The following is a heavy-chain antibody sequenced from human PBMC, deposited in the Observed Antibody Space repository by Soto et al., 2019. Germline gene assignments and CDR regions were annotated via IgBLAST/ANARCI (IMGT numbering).Heavy chain of an antibody. D-gene: IGHD3-10*01. CDR2: INAGNGNT. V-gene: IGHV1-3*01. CDR3: ASTSGGLTMVRGVIIHYYYYGMDV. CDR1: GYTFTSYA. J-gene: IGHJ6*02. Sequence: QVQLVQSGAEVKKPGASVKVSCKASGYTFTSYAMHWVRQAPGQRLEWMGWINAGNGNTKYSQKFQGRDTITRDTSASTAYMELSSLRSEDTAVYYCASTSGGLTMVRGVIIHYYYYGMDVWGQGTTVTVSS.